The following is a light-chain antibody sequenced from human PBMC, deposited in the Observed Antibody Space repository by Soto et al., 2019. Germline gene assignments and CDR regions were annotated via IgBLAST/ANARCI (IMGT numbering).Light chain of an antibody. CDR3: QQVDSFPFT. J-gene: IGKJ3*01. Sequence: DIQMTQSPSSVSASVGDSVTITCRASQDISSWLAWYQQKPGRAPNLLISGASTLQRGGPSRFSGSGSGTDFTLTISGLQPEDVATYYCQQVDSFPFTFGPGTKVDFK. CDR2: GAS. V-gene: IGKV1-12*02. CDR1: QDISSW.